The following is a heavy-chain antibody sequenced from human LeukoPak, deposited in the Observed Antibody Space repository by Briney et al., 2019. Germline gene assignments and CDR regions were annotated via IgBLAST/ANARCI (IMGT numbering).Heavy chain of an antibody. Sequence: SETLSLTCTVSGGSISSSSYYWGWIRQPPGKGLEWIGYIYYSGSTNYNPSLKSRVTISVDTSKNQFSLKLSSVTAADTAVYCCAGGYSYGSTYYYMDVWGKGTTVTISS. CDR1: GGSISSSSYY. CDR2: IYYSGST. J-gene: IGHJ6*03. CDR3: AGGYSYGSTYYYMDV. V-gene: IGHV4-61*05. D-gene: IGHD5-18*01.